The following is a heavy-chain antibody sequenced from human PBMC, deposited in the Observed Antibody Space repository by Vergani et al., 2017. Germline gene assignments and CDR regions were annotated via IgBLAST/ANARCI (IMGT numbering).Heavy chain of an antibody. V-gene: IGHV5-51*03. CDR3: AKLVGDYDFWSGYSRGVGYFDY. CDR2: IYPGDSDT. J-gene: IGHJ4*02. Sequence: EVQLVQSGAEVKKPGESLKISCKGSGYSFTSYWIGWVRQMPGKGLEWMGIIYPGDSDTRYSPSFQGQVTISADKSISTAYLQWSSLKASDTAMYYCAKLVGDYDFWSGYSRGVGYFDYWGQGTLVTVSS. D-gene: IGHD3-3*01. CDR1: GYSFTSYW.